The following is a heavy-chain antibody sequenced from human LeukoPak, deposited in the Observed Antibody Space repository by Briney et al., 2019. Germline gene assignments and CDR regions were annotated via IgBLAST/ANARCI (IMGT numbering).Heavy chain of an antibody. CDR2: IWYDGSNK. CDR1: GFTFSSYG. V-gene: IGHV3-33*01. J-gene: IGHJ4*02. CDR3: AREEGYSYGFSYFDC. Sequence: GGSLRLSCAASGFTFSSYGMHWVRQAPGKGLEWVAVIWYDGSNKYYADSVKGRFTISRDNSKNTLYLQMNSLRAEDTAVYYCAREEGYSYGFSYFDCWGQGTLVTVSS. D-gene: IGHD5-18*01.